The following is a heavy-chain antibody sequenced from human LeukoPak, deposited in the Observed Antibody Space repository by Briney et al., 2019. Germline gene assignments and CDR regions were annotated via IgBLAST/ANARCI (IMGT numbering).Heavy chain of an antibody. CDR1: GYSFIDYY. CDR2: VNHKSGAP. V-gene: IGHV1-2*02. D-gene: IGHD5-18*01. Sequence: ASVKVSCKASGYSFIDYYIHWVRQAPGQEIEGVGWVNHKSGAPNVAQKFQGRVTMTLDTSITTAYMDVSSLRSDDTAVYYCARPTRSGGSGYESFDYWRQGTLVTVSS. CDR3: ARPTRSGGSGYESFDY. J-gene: IGHJ4*02.